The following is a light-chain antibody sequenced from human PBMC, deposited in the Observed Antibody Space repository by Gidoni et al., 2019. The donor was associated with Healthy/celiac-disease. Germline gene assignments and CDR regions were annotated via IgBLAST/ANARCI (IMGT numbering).Light chain of an antibody. Sequence: AIRLTQSPSSFSASTGDRVTITCRASQGISSYLAWYQQKPGKAPKLLIYAASTLQSGVPSRVSGSGSGTDFTLTISCLQSEDFATYYWQQYYGAWTFGQGTKVEIK. CDR2: AAS. J-gene: IGKJ1*01. CDR1: QGISSY. CDR3: QQYYGAWT. V-gene: IGKV1-8*01.